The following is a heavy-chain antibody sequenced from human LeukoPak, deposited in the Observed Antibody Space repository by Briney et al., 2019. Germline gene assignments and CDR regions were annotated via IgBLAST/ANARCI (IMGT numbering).Heavy chain of an antibody. CDR2: IRYDASDK. CDR1: GSTLSQYG. D-gene: IGHD2-2*01. Sequence: GGSLRLSCAASGSTLSQYGMHWVRQAPGKGLEWVAFIRYDASDKYYPDSVKGRFTIYRDNSKNTLDLQMNSLRHEDTAVYYCVKDRASTNCFDYWGQGTLVTVSS. CDR3: VKDRASTNCFDY. V-gene: IGHV3-30*02. J-gene: IGHJ4*02.